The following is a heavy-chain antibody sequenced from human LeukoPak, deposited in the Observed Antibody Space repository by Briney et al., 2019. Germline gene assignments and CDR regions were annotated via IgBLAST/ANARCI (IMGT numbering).Heavy chain of an antibody. CDR3: ARDLGIVVVVAATPGVDY. CDR1: GYTFTSYY. D-gene: IGHD2-15*01. V-gene: IGHV1-46*01. Sequence: ASVKVSCMASGYTFTSYYMHWVRQAPGQGLEWMGIINPSGGSTSYAQKFQGRVTMTRDTSTSTVYMELSSLRSEDTAVYYCARDLGIVVVVAATPGVDYWGQGTLVTVSS. CDR2: INPSGGST. J-gene: IGHJ4*02.